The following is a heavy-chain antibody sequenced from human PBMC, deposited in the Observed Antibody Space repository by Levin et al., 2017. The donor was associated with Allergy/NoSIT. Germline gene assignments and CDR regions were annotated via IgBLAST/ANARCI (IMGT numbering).Heavy chain of an antibody. CDR2: ISSSSSST. V-gene: IGHV3-11*05. Sequence: GGSLRLSCAASGFTFSDYYMSWIRQAPGKGLEWVSYISSSSSSTNYADSVKGRFTISRDNAKNSLYLQMNSLRAEDTAVYYCARVSMTTVHYWGQGTLVTVSS. J-gene: IGHJ4*02. CDR1: GFTFSDYY. D-gene: IGHD4-17*01. CDR3: ARVSMTTVHY.